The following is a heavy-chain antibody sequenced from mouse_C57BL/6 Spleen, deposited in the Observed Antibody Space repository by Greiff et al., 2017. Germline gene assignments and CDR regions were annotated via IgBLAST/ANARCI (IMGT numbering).Heavy chain of an antibody. D-gene: IGHD1-1*01. V-gene: IGHV3-6*01. Sequence: EVHLVESGPGLVKPSQSLSLTCSVTGYSITSGYYWNWIRQFPGNKLEWMGYISYDGSNNYNPSLKNRISITRDTSKNQFFLKLNSVTTEDTATYYCASADYYGSSPFDYWGQGTTLTVSS. CDR2: ISYDGSN. CDR3: ASADYYGSSPFDY. CDR1: GYSITSGYY. J-gene: IGHJ2*01.